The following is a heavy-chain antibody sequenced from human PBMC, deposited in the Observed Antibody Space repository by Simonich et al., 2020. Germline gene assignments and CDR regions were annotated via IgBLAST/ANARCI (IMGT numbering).Heavy chain of an antibody. D-gene: IGHD6-13*01. CDR1: GYTFTSYG. V-gene: IGHV1-18*01. CDR3: ARDQGGRAAAATDY. J-gene: IGHJ4*02. CDR2: ISATNGTT. Sequence: QVQLVQSGAEVKKPGASVKVSCKASGYTFTSYGISWVRQAPGQGLEWMGWISATNGTTDYAQKLQGRVTMTPATSTSTAYMELRSLRSDDTAVYDCARDQGGRAAAATDYWGQGTLVTVSS.